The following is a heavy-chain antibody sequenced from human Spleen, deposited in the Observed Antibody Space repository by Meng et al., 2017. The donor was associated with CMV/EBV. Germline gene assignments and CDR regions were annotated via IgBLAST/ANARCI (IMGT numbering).Heavy chain of an antibody. CDR2: IYYSGST. V-gene: IGHV4-61*01. Sequence: SGGSVSSGSYYWSWIRQPPGKGLEWIGYIYYSGSTHTNPSLKSRVTISVDTSKNQFSLKLSSVTAADTAVYYCARDIYGSGYNWFDPWGQGTLVTVSS. D-gene: IGHD3-10*01. CDR3: ARDIYGSGYNWFDP. J-gene: IGHJ5*02. CDR1: GGSVSSGSYY.